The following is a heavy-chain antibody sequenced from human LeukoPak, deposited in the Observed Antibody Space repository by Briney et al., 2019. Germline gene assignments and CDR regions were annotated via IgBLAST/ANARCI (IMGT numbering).Heavy chain of an antibody. D-gene: IGHD3-22*01. J-gene: IGHJ4*02. V-gene: IGHV4-59*01. CDR3: VAVGDSSGYSDY. CDR1: GGSISSYY. Sequence: SETLSLTCTVSGGSISSYYWSWIRQPPGKGLEWIGYIYYSGSTNYNPSLKSRVTISVDTSKNQFSLKLSSVTAADTAVYYCVAVGDSSGYSDYWGQGTLVTVSS. CDR2: IYYSGST.